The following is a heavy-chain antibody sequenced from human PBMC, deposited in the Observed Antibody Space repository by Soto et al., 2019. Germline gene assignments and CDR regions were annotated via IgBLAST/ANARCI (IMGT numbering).Heavy chain of an antibody. CDR1: GYTFTNFG. CDR3: ARRGTPIDY. V-gene: IGHV1-18*01. D-gene: IGHD3-16*01. J-gene: IGHJ4*02. Sequence: ASVKVSCKASGYTFTNFGISWVRQAPGQGLEWMGWISAYNGNTNYAQKFQGRVTMTTDTSTSTAYMEVRSLRFDDTAVYYCARRGTPIDYWGQGTLVTVSS. CDR2: ISAYNGNT.